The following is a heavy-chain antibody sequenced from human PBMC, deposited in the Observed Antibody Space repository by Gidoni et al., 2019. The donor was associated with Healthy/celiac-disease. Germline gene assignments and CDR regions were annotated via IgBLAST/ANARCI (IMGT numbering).Heavy chain of an antibody. CDR3: AKDGMIDYDFWSGYYGIDY. CDR2: ISGSGGST. V-gene: IGHV3-23*01. D-gene: IGHD3-3*01. Sequence: EVQLLESGGGLVQPGGSLRLSCAASGFNFSSYAMSWVRQAPGKGLEWVSAISGSGGSTYYADSVKGRFTISRDNSKNTLYLQMNSLRAEDTAVYYCAKDGMIDYDFWSGYYGIDYWGQGTLVTVSS. J-gene: IGHJ4*02. CDR1: GFNFSSYA.